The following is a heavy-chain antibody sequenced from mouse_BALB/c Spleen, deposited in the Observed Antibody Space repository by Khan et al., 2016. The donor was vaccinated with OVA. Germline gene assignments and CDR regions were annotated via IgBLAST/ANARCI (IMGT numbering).Heavy chain of an antibody. CDR2: ISTNYGDA. J-gene: IGHJ3*01. V-gene: IGHV1S137*01. CDR1: GYTFTDYA. CDR3: VRGGKFAY. Sequence: QVQLQQSGAELVRPGVSVKISCKASGYTFTDYAMHWVKQRHAKSLEWIGVISTNYGDADYNQKFQGKASMPVVRSSSTVYMELARLTSEDSAIYYCVRGGKFAYWGQGTLVTVSA. D-gene: IGHD1-1*02.